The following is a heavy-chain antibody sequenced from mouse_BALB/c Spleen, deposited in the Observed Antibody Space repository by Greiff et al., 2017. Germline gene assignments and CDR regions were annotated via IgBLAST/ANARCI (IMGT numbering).Heavy chain of an antibody. Sequence: LVESGAELVKPGASVKLSCTASGFNIKDTYMHWVKQRPEQGLEWIGRIDPANGNTKYDPKFQGKATITADTSSNTAYLQLSSLTSEDTAVYYCATTVVATEDYWGQGTTLTVSS. D-gene: IGHD1-1*01. J-gene: IGHJ2*01. CDR1: GFNIKDTY. CDR2: IDPANGNT. CDR3: ATTVVATEDY. V-gene: IGHV14-3*02.